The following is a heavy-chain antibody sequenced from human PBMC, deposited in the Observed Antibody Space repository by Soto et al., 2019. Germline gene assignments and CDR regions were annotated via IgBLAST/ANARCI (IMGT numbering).Heavy chain of an antibody. CDR3: AREKPPYSSYCSGGSFLSHALAMDV. Sequence: PGGSLRLSCAASGVTFSDYYMSWIRQAPGKGLEWVSYISSSGSTIYYADSVKGRFTISRDNAKNSLYLQLNSLRAEDTAVYYCAREKPPYSSYCSGGSFLSHALAMDVCGQGPTVTVSS. J-gene: IGHJ6*02. CDR1: GVTFSDYY. CDR2: ISSSGSTI. V-gene: IGHV3-11*01. D-gene: IGHD2-15*01.